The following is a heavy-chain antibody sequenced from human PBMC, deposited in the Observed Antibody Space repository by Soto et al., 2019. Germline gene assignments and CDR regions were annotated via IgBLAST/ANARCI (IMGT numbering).Heavy chain of an antibody. V-gene: IGHV4-4*07. CDR1: GGSISSYY. Sequence: KASETLSLTCTVSGGSISSYYWSWIRQPAGKGLEWIGRIYTSGSTSYNPSLKSRVTMSVDTSKNQFSLKLSSVTAADTAVYYCARDYYDSSGLSPYYYYYGMDVWGQGTTVTVSS. CDR2: IYTSGST. D-gene: IGHD3-22*01. CDR3: ARDYYDSSGLSPYYYYYGMDV. J-gene: IGHJ6*02.